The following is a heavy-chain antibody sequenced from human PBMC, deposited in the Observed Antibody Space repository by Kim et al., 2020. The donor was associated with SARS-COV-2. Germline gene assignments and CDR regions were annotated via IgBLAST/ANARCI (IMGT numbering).Heavy chain of an antibody. J-gene: IGHJ3*02. V-gene: IGHV3-30-3*01. Sequence: GGSLRLSCAASGFTFSSYAMHWVRQAPGKGLEWVAVISYDGSNKYYAHSVKGRFTISRDNSKNTLYLQMNSLRAEDTAVYYCARGSQQWLVRGAFDIWS. CDR1: GFTFSSYA. CDR2: ISYDGSNK. CDR3: ARGSQQWLVRGAFDI. D-gene: IGHD6-19*01.